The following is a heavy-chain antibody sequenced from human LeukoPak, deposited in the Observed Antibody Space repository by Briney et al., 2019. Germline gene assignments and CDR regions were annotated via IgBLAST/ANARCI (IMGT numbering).Heavy chain of an antibody. J-gene: IGHJ5*02. CDR2: INHSGST. Sequence: KPSETLSLTCAVYGGSFSGYYWSWIRQPPGKGLEWIGEINHSGSTNYNPSLKSRVTISVDTSKNQFSLKLSSVTAADTAVYYCGRGGGGGIDCSSTSCYANWFDPWGQGTLVTVSS. V-gene: IGHV4-34*01. D-gene: IGHD2-2*01. CDR1: GGSFSGYY. CDR3: GRGGGGGIDCSSTSCYANWFDP.